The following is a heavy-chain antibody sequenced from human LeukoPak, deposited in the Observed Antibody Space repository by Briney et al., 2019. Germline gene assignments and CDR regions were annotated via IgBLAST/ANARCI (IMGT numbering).Heavy chain of an antibody. Sequence: ASVKVPCKASGYTFSNYIIHWVRQAPGQGLEWMGWINAVNGNTEYSQKFQGRVTNTRDTSASTAYMDLSSLRSEDTAVYYCARVVTRLREGDYYYDLDVWGQGTTVTVSS. V-gene: IGHV1-3*01. J-gene: IGHJ6*02. CDR2: INAVNGNT. CDR3: ARVVTRLREGDYYYDLDV. D-gene: IGHD3-16*01. CDR1: GYTFSNYI.